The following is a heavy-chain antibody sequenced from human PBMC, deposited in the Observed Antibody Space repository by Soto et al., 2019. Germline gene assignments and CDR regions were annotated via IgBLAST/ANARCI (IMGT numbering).Heavy chain of an antibody. Sequence: QVQLQESGPGLVKPSQTLSLTCTVTGGSINSGSYYWSWIRQHPGKGLEWIGNINYSGSTYYNPSLKSRVLMSVDASQNQFFLKLTSVTAADTAIYYCARDRLMGQYFASWGQGTLVTVSS. J-gene: IGHJ4*02. CDR1: GGSINSGSYY. CDR2: INYSGST. D-gene: IGHD3-10*01. V-gene: IGHV4-31*03. CDR3: ARDRLMGQYFAS.